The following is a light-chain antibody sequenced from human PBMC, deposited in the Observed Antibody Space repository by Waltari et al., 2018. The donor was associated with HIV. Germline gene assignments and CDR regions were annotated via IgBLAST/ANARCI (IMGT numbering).Light chain of an antibody. Sequence: SYVLTQPPSVSLAPGKTARITCGGYNIGSKSVHWYQQKPGQAPVLVIYDDSDRPSWVPERFSGSNSGNTATLTLSRVEAGDEADYYCQVWDSGIVVFGGGTKVTVL. CDR1: NIGSKS. CDR3: QVWDSGIVV. J-gene: IGLJ2*01. CDR2: DDS. V-gene: IGLV3-21*04.